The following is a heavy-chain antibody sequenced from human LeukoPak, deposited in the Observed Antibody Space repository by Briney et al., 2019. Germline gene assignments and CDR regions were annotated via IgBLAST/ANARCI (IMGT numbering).Heavy chain of an antibody. CDR3: ARGVEPLAANTLAY. CDR1: GFTVITND. Sequence: VGSLRLSCAASGFTVITNDMTWVPQAPGKGLEWVSVLYSDGNTKYADSVQGRFTISRDNSKNTPYLEMNSLSPDDTAVYYCARGVEPLAANTLAYWGQGTLVTVA. D-gene: IGHD1-14*01. V-gene: IGHV3-53*01. J-gene: IGHJ4*02. CDR2: LYSDGNT.